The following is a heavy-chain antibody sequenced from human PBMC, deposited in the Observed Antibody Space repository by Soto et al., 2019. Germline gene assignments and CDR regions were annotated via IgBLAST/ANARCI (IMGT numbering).Heavy chain of an antibody. CDR1: GYTFTTYG. CDR2: ISAYSGST. CDR3: ARDFTKSSSWPYYFDY. V-gene: IGHV1-18*01. J-gene: IGHJ4*02. Sequence: ASVKGSCKASGYTFTTYGISWVRQAPGQGLEWMGWISAYSGSTKFAQKLQGRVTMTTDTSTTTAYMELRSLTSDDTAVYYCARDFTKSSSWPYYFDYWGQGTLVTVSS. D-gene: IGHD6-13*01.